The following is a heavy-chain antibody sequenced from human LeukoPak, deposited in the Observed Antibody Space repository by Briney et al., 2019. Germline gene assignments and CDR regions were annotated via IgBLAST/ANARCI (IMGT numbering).Heavy chain of an antibody. CDR1: GGSISSGGYS. Sequence: SETPSLTCAVSGGSISSGGYSWSWIRQPPGKGLEWIGYIYHSGSTYYNPSLKSRVTISVDRSKNQFSLKLSSVTAADTAVYYCARGKGYGALDYWGQGTLVTVSS. V-gene: IGHV4-30-2*01. J-gene: IGHJ4*02. D-gene: IGHD4-17*01. CDR2: IYHSGST. CDR3: ARGKGYGALDY.